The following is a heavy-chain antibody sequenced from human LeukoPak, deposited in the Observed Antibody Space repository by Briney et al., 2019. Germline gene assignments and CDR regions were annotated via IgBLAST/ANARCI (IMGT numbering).Heavy chain of an antibody. V-gene: IGHV3-7*01. CDR2: IKQDGSEK. Sequence: GGSLRLSCAASGFTFSNYWMTWVRQAPGKGLEWVANIKQDGSEKYYVDSVKGRFTISRDNAKNSLYLQMNSLRAEDTAVYYCASDKIVGASKHDYWGKGTLVTVSS. J-gene: IGHJ4*02. CDR3: ASDKIVGASKHDY. D-gene: IGHD1-26*01. CDR1: GFTFSNYW.